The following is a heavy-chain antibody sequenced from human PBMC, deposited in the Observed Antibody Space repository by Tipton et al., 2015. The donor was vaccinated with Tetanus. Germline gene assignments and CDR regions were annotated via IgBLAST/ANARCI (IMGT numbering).Heavy chain of an antibody. CDR1: GFTVGSNF. CDR2: IYSGGTT. V-gene: IGHV3-53*01. CDR3: TRTISNDYVAA. J-gene: IGHJ4*02. Sequence: SLRLSCAASGFTVGSNFMSWVRQAPGEGLEWVSIIYSGGTTYYADSVKGRFTISRDNSRNTLYLQMSSLRVEDTAVYYCTRTISNDYVAAWGQGTLVPVSS. D-gene: IGHD4-17*01.